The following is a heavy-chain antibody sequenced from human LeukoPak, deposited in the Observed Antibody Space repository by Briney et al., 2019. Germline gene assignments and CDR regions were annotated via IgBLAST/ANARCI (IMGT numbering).Heavy chain of an antibody. CDR2: INPSGGST. CDR3: AREARVSYDQFYYYYYYMDV. Sequence: ASVKVSCKASGYTFTGYYMHWVRQAPGQGLEWMGIINPSGGSTSYAQKFQGRVTMTRDMSTSTVYMELSSLRSEDTAVYYCAREARVSYDQFYYYYYYMDVWGKGTTVTVSS. V-gene: IGHV1-46*01. J-gene: IGHJ6*03. D-gene: IGHD1-26*01. CDR1: GYTFTGYY.